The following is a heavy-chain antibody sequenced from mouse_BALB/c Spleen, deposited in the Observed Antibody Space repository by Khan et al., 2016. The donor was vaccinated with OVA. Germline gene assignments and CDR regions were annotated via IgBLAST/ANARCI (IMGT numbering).Heavy chain of an antibody. Sequence: QVQLQQSGAELVKPGASVRLSCKASGYTFTSYYLYWVKQRPGHGLEWIGDIHPSNGGTNFNENFKTKATLTVDKSSSTAYMQLSSLTSEDSAVYYCSRSGYGDFAYWGQGTLVTVSA. CDR3: SRSGYGDFAY. CDR2: IHPSNGGT. D-gene: IGHD2-13*01. V-gene: IGHV1-53*01. J-gene: IGHJ3*01. CDR1: GYTFTSYY.